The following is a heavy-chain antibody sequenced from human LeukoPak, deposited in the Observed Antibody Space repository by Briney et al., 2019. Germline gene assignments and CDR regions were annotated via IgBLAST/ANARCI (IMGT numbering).Heavy chain of an antibody. CDR2: ISYDGSNK. J-gene: IGHJ4*02. Sequence: PGGSLRLSCAASGFTFSSYAMHWVRQAPGKGLEWVAVISYDGSNKYYADSVKGRFTISRDNSKNTLYLQMNSLRAEDTAVYYCARDRGWELLWFGEYNGDLDYWGQGTLVTVSS. CDR1: GFTFSSYA. D-gene: IGHD3-10*01. CDR3: ARDRGWELLWFGEYNGDLDY. V-gene: IGHV3-30-3*01.